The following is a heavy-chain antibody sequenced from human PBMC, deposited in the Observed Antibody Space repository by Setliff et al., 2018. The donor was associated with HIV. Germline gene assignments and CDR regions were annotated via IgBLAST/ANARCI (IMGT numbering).Heavy chain of an antibody. J-gene: IGHJ3*02. Sequence: LSLTCTVSGGSISSSSYYWSWIRQPAGKGLEWIGHIYTSGSTNYNPSLKSRVTISVDTSKNQFSLKLTSVTAADTAVYYCARNIEWEPYAFDIWGQGTMVTVSS. CDR2: IYTSGST. CDR3: ARNIEWEPYAFDI. V-gene: IGHV4-61*09. D-gene: IGHD1-26*01. CDR1: GGSISSSSYY.